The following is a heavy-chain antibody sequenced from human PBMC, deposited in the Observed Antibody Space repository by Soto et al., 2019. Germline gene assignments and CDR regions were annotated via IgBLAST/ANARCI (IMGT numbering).Heavy chain of an antibody. CDR1: GYTFTSYG. V-gene: IGHV1-18*04. D-gene: IGHD6-19*01. CDR3: ARVTIAVAYLPYFFDY. Sequence: ASVKVSCKASGYTFTSYGISWVRQAPGQGLEWMGWISAYNGNTNYAQKLQGRVTMTTDTSTSTAYMELRSLRSDDTAVYYCARVTIAVAYLPYFFDYSGQGTLVTVSS. CDR2: ISAYNGNT. J-gene: IGHJ4*02.